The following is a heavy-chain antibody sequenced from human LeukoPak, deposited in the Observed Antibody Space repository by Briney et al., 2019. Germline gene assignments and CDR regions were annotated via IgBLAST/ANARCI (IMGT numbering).Heavy chain of an antibody. CDR2: INHSGST. CDR1: GVSFSGYY. Sequence: NTSETLSLTCAVYGVSFSGYYWSWIRQPPGKGLEWIGEINHSGSTNYNPSLKSRVTISVDTSKNQFSLKLSSVTAADTAVYYCARGRFDYWGQGTLVTVSS. V-gene: IGHV4-34*01. J-gene: IGHJ4*02. CDR3: ARGRFDY.